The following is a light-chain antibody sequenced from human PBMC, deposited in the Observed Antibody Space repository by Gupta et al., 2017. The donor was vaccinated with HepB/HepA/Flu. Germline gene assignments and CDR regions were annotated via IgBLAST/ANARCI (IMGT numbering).Light chain of an antibody. CDR1: QSVSSSY. Sequence: EIVLTQSPGTLSLSPGERATLSCRASQSVSSSYLAWYQQKPGQAPRLLIYGASSRANGIPDRFSGSGSGTDFTLTISRREPEDFAVYYWQQDGSSRSFGQGTKMEIK. J-gene: IGKJ2*04. CDR2: GAS. CDR3: QQDGSSRS. V-gene: IGKV3-20*01.